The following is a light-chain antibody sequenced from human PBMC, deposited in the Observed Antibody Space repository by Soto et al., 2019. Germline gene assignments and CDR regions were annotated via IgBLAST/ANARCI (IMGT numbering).Light chain of an antibody. Sequence: DIVMTQSPDSLAVSLGERATINCKSSQSVFYSSNNKNYLAWYQQKPGQPPKLLIYWASTRESGVPDRFSGSGSRTDFPLTISSLQAEYVAVYYCQQYYRPWTFGQGTKVEIK. CDR3: QQYYRPWT. J-gene: IGKJ1*01. V-gene: IGKV4-1*01. CDR2: WAS. CDR1: QSVFYSSNNKNY.